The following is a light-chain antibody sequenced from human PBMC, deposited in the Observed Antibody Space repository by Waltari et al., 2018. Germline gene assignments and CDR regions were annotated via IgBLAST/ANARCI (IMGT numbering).Light chain of an antibody. Sequence: DIQMTQSPSSLSASAGDRVTITCQVSQDIGNFLTWYQQKPGRAPNLLIYDASNLETGVPSRFSGSGSGTHFTFTITSLQSEDIATYYCQQYDNFPFTFGQGTKVEIK. CDR2: DAS. J-gene: IGKJ2*01. CDR3: QQYDNFPFT. V-gene: IGKV1-33*01. CDR1: QDIGNF.